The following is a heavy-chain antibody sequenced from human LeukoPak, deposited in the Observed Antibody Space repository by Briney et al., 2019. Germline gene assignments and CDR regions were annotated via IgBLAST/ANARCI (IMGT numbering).Heavy chain of an antibody. Sequence: SETLSLTCTVSGGSISSYYWSWIRQPAGKGLEWIGRLYTSGSTNYNPALKSRVTMSVDTSKNQFSLKLSSVTAADTAVYYCASSSVAATGWFDPWGQGTLVTVSS. CDR3: ASSSVAATGWFDP. D-gene: IGHD2-15*01. CDR2: LYTSGST. V-gene: IGHV4-4*07. J-gene: IGHJ5*02. CDR1: GGSISSYY.